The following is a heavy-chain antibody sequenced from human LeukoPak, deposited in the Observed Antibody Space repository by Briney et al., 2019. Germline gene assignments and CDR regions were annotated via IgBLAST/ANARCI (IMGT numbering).Heavy chain of an antibody. CDR2: IYTSGST. Sequence: SETLSLTCTDSGGSISSYYWSWIRQPAGKGLEWIGRIYTSGSTNYNPSLKSRVTMSVDTSKNQFSLKLSSVTAADTAVYYCARYTEDYDILTGYSYNWFDPWGQGTLVTVSS. J-gene: IGHJ5*02. CDR1: GGSISSYY. CDR3: ARYTEDYDILTGYSYNWFDP. D-gene: IGHD3-9*01. V-gene: IGHV4-4*07.